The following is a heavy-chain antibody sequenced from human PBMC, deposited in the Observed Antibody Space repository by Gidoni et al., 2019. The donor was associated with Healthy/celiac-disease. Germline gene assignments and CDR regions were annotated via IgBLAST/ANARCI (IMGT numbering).Heavy chain of an antibody. J-gene: IGHJ4*02. CDR3: AKGNYYDSSGYYLAY. Sequence: EVQLLESGVGLLQPGGSLSLSCAASGFTFSSYAMSWVRQAPGKGLEWVSAISGSGGSTYYADSVKGRFTISRENSKNTLYLQMNSLRAEDTAVYYCAKGNYYDSSGYYLAYWGQGTLVTVSS. CDR2: ISGSGGST. CDR1: GFTFSSYA. V-gene: IGHV3-23*01. D-gene: IGHD3-22*01.